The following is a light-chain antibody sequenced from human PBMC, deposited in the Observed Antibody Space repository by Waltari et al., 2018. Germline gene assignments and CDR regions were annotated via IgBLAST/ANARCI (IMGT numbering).Light chain of an antibody. CDR1: QSVGRT. Sequence: EIVLTQSPGTRSLSPGKRAIPPCRASQSVGRTLAWYQQNPGQAPRFLSYGGSNRATGIPDRFSGSGSGTDFSLTISRLEPEDFSVYYCQHYVRLPVTFGQGTRVEI. CDR3: QHYVRLPVT. CDR2: GGS. J-gene: IGKJ1*01. V-gene: IGKV3-20*01.